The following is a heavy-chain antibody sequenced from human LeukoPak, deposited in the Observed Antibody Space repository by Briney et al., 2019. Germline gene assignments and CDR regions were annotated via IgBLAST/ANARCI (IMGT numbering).Heavy chain of an antibody. Sequence: PSETLSLTCAVYGGSFSGYYWSWIRQPPGKGLEWIGEINHSGSTNYNPSLKSRVTISVDTSKNQFSLKLSSVTAADTAMYYCARAKVWLMELHFDPWGQGTLVTVSS. CDR3: ARAKVWLMELHFDP. V-gene: IGHV4-34*01. D-gene: IGHD4/OR15-4a*01. CDR1: GGSFSGYY. CDR2: INHSGST. J-gene: IGHJ5*02.